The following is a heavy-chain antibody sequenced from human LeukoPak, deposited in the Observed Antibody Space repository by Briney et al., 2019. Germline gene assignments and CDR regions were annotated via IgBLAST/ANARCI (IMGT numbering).Heavy chain of an antibody. V-gene: IGHV1-24*01. CDR2: FDPEDGET. Sequence: ASVKVSRKVSGYTLTELSMHWVRQAPGKGLEWMGGFDPEDGETIYAQKFQGRVTMTEDTSTDTAYMELSSLRSEDTAVYYCATAPVGASELYYFDYWGQGTLVTVSS. CDR3: ATAPVGASELYYFDY. CDR1: GYTLTELS. D-gene: IGHD1-26*01. J-gene: IGHJ4*02.